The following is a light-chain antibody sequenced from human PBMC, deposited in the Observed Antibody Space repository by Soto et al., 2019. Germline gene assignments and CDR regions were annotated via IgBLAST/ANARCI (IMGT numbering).Light chain of an antibody. CDR1: QSVSSY. V-gene: IGKV3-11*01. CDR3: QQRSSWPPT. J-gene: IGKJ4*02. Sequence: DIVLTQSPATLSLSPGERATLSCRASQSVSSYLGWYQQRPGQAPRLLIYDASNRATGIPARFSGSGSGTDFTLTISNLEPEEFAVYYCQQRSSWPPTVGGGTKVDIK. CDR2: DAS.